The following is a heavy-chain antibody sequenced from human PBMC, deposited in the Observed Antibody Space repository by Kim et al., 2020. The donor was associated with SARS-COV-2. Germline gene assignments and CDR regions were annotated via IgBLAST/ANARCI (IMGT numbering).Heavy chain of an antibody. CDR2: INPNSGGT. Sequence: ASVKVSCKASGYTFTGYYMHWVRQAPGQGLEWMGWINPNSGGTNYAQKFQGWVTMTRDTSISTAYMELSRLRSDDTAVYYCARSVVGYCSSTSCYYSYYDMDVWGQGTTVTVSS. V-gene: IGHV1-2*04. CDR3: ARSVVGYCSSTSCYYSYYDMDV. D-gene: IGHD2-2*01. CDR1: GYTFTGYY. J-gene: IGHJ6*02.